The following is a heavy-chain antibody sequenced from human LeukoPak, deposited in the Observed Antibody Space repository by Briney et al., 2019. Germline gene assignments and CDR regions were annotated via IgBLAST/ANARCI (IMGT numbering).Heavy chain of an antibody. Sequence: GGSLRLSCAASGFTFSSYAMSWVRQAPGKGLGWVSALSGGGINTYYAESVQGRFTISRDNSKNTLFLVMNNLRDDDSAIYYCAKENTGSYPSYWDSWGQGTPGHRLL. D-gene: IGHD1-26*01. V-gene: IGHV3-23*01. CDR2: LSGGGINT. CDR3: AKENTGSYPSYWDS. J-gene: IGHJ4*02. CDR1: GFTFSSYA.